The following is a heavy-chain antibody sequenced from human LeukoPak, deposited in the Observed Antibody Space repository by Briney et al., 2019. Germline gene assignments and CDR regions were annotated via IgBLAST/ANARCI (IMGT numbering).Heavy chain of an antibody. Sequence: ASVTVSCKASGYTFTIFAVHWVRQAPGQRPEWMGWMNIGNGNTKYSQNIQDRITFIRDTSANTVYMELSSLTSEDTAVYYCARSAILDYYYGSGRFFDYWGQGSLVTVSS. J-gene: IGHJ4*02. D-gene: IGHD3-10*01. CDR2: MNIGNGNT. V-gene: IGHV1-3*04. CDR1: GYTFTIFA. CDR3: ARSAILDYYYGSGRFFDY.